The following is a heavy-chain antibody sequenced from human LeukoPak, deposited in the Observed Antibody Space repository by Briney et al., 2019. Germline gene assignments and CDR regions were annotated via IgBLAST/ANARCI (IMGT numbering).Heavy chain of an antibody. D-gene: IGHD3-16*02. CDR3: ARVRDYVWGSYRYGIHYFDY. V-gene: IGHV4-59*01. CDR1: GGSISSYY. Sequence: SETLSLTCTVSGGSISSYYWGWIRQPPGKGLEWIGYIYYSGSTNYNPSLKSRVTISVDTSKNQFSLKLSSVTAADTAVYYCARVRDYVWGSYRYGIHYFDYWGQGTLVAVSS. J-gene: IGHJ4*02. CDR2: IYYSGST.